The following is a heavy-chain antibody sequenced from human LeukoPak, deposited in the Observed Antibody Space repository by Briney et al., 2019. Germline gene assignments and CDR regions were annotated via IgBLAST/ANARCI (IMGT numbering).Heavy chain of an antibody. D-gene: IGHD3-22*01. CDR3: ARDKDYYDSSGYSV. J-gene: IGHJ4*02. V-gene: IGHV3-30-3*01. CDR1: GFTFSSYA. Sequence: GGSLRLSCAASGFTFSSYAMHWVRQAPGKGLEWVAVISYDGSNKYYADSVKGRFTISRDNSKNTLYLQMNSLRAEDTAVYYCARDKDYYDSSGYSVWGQGTLVTVSS. CDR2: ISYDGSNK.